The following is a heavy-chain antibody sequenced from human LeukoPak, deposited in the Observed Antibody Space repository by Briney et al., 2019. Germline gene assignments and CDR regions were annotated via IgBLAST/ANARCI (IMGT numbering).Heavy chain of an antibody. J-gene: IGHJ4*02. V-gene: IGHV3-30*18. CDR2: ISYDGSNK. CDR3: AKRQLVPEGLFDY. Sequence: GRSLRLSCAASGFTFSSYGMHWVRQAPGKGLEWVAVISYDGSNKYYADSVKGRFTISRDNSKNTLYLQMNSLRADDTAIYYCAKRQLVPEGLFDYWGQGTLVTVSS. D-gene: IGHD6-13*01. CDR1: GFTFSSYG.